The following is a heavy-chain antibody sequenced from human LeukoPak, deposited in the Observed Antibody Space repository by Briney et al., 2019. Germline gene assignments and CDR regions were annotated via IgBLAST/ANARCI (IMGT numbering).Heavy chain of an antibody. J-gene: IGHJ5*02. V-gene: IGHV4-34*01. CDR2: INHSGST. CDR3: ARGDFWSGYYRGGWFDP. Sequence: SETLSPTCAVYGGSFSGYYWSWIRQPPGKGLEWIGEINHSGSTNYNPSLKSRVTISVDTSKNQFSLKLSSVTAADTAVYYCARGDFWSGYYRGGWFDPWGQGTLVTVSS. CDR1: GGSFSGYY. D-gene: IGHD3-3*01.